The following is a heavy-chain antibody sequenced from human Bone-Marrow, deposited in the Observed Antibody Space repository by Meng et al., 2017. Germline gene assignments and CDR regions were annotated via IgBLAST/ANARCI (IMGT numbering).Heavy chain of an antibody. CDR1: GYNFPDYY. J-gene: IGHJ4*02. CDR2: INPKSGDT. V-gene: IGHV1-2*06. CDR3: ARDEDISAAGKLFGDY. D-gene: IGHD6-25*01. Sequence: VQSVAEEKKPGASVKVPCKPSGYNFPDYYIHWVRRAPGQGLEWMGRINPKSGDTHYAQKFQARVTMTGDTSISTAYMELSGLRSDDTAMYYCARDEDISAAGKLFGDYWGQGTLVTVSS.